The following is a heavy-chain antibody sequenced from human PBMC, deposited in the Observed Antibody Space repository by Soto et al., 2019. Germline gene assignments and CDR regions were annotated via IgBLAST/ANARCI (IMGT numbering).Heavy chain of an antibody. V-gene: IGHV1-2*04. D-gene: IGHD6-13*01. CDR2: INPNSGGT. Sequence: ASVKVSCKASGYTFTGYYMHWVRQAPGQGLEWMGWINPNSGGTNYAQKFQGWVTMTRDTSISTAYMELSRLRSDDTAVYYCAREGLTCIAAAGHAFDIWGQGTMVTVSS. CDR3: AREGLTCIAAAGHAFDI. J-gene: IGHJ3*02. CDR1: GYTFTGYY.